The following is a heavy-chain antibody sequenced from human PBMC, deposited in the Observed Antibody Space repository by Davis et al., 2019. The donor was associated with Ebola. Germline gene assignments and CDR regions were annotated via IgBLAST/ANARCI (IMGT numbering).Heavy chain of an antibody. CDR1: GYSISSGYY. CDR2: IYHSGST. V-gene: IGHV4-38-2*02. D-gene: IGHD1-26*01. J-gene: IGHJ4*02. CDR3: ARGWELPAGDY. Sequence: MPSETLSLTCTVSGYSISSGYYWGWIRQPPGKGLEWIGSIYHSGSTYYNPSLKSRVTISVDTSKNQFSLKLSSVTAADTAVYYGARGWELPAGDYWGQGTLVTVSS.